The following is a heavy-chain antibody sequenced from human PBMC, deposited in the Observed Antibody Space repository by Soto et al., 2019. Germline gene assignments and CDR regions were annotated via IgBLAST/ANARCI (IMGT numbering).Heavy chain of an antibody. D-gene: IGHD3-10*01. J-gene: IGHJ6*02. Sequence: SETLSLTCAVSGGSISSGGYSWSWIRQPPGKGLEWIGYIYHSGSTYYNPSLKSRVTISVDTSKNQFSLKLSSVTAADTAVYYCARVSGIYYYGMDVWGQGTTVTVSS. CDR1: GGSISSGGYS. CDR2: IYHSGST. CDR3: ARVSGIYYYGMDV. V-gene: IGHV4-30-2*01.